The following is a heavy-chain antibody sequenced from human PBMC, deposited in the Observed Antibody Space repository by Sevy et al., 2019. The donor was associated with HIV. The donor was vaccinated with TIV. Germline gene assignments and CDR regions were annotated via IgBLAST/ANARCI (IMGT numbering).Heavy chain of an antibody. J-gene: IGHJ3*02. CDR1: GGSISSYY. D-gene: IGHD3-22*01. CDR2: IYYSGST. CDR3: ARGWNYYDSSGYYSREGAFDI. Sequence: SETLTLTCTVSGGSISSYYWSWIRQPPGKGLEWIGYIYYSGSTNYNPSLKSRVTISVDTSKSQFSLKLSSVTAADTAVYYCARGWNYYDSSGYYSREGAFDIWGQGTMVTVSS. V-gene: IGHV4-59*01.